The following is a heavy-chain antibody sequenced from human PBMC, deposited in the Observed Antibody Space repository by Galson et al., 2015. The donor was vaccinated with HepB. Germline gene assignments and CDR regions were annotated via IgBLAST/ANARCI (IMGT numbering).Heavy chain of an antibody. D-gene: IGHD2-21*02. Sequence: SLRLSCAASGFTVSSNYMSWVRQAPGKGLEWVSVIYSGGSTYYADSVKGRFTISRDNSKNTLYLQMNSLGAEDTAVYYCARAARLGDPGVFDYWGQGTLVTVSS. CDR2: IYSGGST. V-gene: IGHV3-66*01. CDR1: GFTVSSNY. CDR3: ARAARLGDPGVFDY. J-gene: IGHJ4*02.